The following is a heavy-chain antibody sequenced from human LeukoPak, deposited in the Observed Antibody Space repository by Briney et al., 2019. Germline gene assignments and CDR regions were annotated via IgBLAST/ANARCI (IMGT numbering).Heavy chain of an antibody. CDR1: GYTFTSYG. Sequence: GASVKVSCKASGYTFTSYGISWVRQAPGQGLEWMGWISAYNGNTNYAQKLQGRVTMTTDTSTSTAYMELRSLRSDDTAVYYCARAPLYSNYKGVDPRKNYWGQGTLVTVSS. D-gene: IGHD4-11*01. CDR3: ARAPLYSNYKGVDPRKNY. V-gene: IGHV1-18*01. J-gene: IGHJ4*02. CDR2: ISAYNGNT.